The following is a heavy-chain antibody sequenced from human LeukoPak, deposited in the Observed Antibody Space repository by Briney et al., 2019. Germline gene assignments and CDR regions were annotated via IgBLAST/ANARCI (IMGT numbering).Heavy chain of an antibody. D-gene: IGHD6-19*01. CDR3: ASYSSLDY. J-gene: IGHJ4*02. CDR1: GFTVSNNY. V-gene: IGHV3-66*01. Sequence: GGSLRLSCAASGFTVSNNYMSWVRQAPGKGLEWVSLIYSGGSTYYADYVKGRFTISRDNSKNTLYLQMNSLRAEDTAVYYCASYSSLDYWGQGTLVTVSS. CDR2: IYSGGST.